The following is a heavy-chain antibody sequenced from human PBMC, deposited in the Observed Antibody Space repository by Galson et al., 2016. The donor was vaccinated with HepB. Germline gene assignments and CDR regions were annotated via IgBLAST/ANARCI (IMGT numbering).Heavy chain of an antibody. CDR2: WYYRGSP. CDR3: AREAMVHGAAHFDY. Sequence: ETLSLTCTVSSGSISSSRYYWGWIRQPPGKGLEWIGSWYYRGSPVYNPALRSRVSISVDSSKNQLSLRLSSLSAADTAVYHCAREAMVHGAAHFDYWGLGILVTISS. D-gene: IGHD5-18*01. V-gene: IGHV4-39*01. CDR1: SGSISSSRYY. J-gene: IGHJ4*02.